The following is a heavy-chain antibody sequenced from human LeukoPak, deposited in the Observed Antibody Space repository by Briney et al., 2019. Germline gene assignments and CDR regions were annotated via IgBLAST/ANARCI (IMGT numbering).Heavy chain of an antibody. CDR2: IYNGGII. J-gene: IGHJ5*02. V-gene: IGHV4-4*07. D-gene: IGHD5-24*01. CDR1: GDSISRYY. CDR3: ARALEVLNWFDP. Sequence: SETLSLTCTVSGDSISRYYWSWIRQPAGKGLEWIGRIYNGGIITYNPSLKSRVTMSIDTSNNQFSLRLRFVTAADTAVYYCARALEVLNWFDPWGQGTLVTVSS.